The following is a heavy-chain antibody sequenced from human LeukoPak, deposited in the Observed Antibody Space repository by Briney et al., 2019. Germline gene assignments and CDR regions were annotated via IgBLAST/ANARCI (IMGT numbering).Heavy chain of an antibody. J-gene: IGHJ4*02. CDR2: ISGSGGST. CDR3: AKASRQGAVASPLDY. Sequence: GGSLRLSCAASGFTFSSYAMSWVRQAPGKGLEWVSAISGSGGSTYYADSVKGRFTISRDNSKDTAFLQMNSLRAEDTAVYYCAKASRQGAVASPLDYWGQGTLVTVSS. D-gene: IGHD6-19*01. V-gene: IGHV3-23*01. CDR1: GFTFSSYA.